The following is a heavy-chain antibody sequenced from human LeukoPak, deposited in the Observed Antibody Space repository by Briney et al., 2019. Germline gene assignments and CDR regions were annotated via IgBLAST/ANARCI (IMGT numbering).Heavy chain of an antibody. Sequence: ASVKVSCKASGYTFTGYYMHWVRHAPGQGLEWMGWINPNSGGTNYAQKFQGRVTMTRDTSISTAYMELSRLRSDDTAVYYCARGVVATIGDAFDIWGQGTMVTVSS. CDR1: GYTFTGYY. CDR2: INPNSGGT. V-gene: IGHV1-2*02. D-gene: IGHD5-12*01. J-gene: IGHJ3*02. CDR3: ARGVVATIGDAFDI.